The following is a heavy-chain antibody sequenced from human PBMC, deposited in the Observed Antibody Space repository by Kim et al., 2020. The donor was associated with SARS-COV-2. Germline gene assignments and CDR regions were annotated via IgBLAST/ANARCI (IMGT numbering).Heavy chain of an antibody. D-gene: IGHD1-26*01. Sequence: GGSLRLSCAASGFTFSSYEMNWVRQAPGKGLEWVSYISSSGSTIYYADSVKGQFTISRDNAKNSLYLQMNSLRAEDTAVYYCARDLFRGSPIAYYYGMDVWGQGTTVTVSS. CDR2: ISSSGSTI. CDR1: GFTFSSYE. V-gene: IGHV3-48*03. J-gene: IGHJ6*02. CDR3: ARDLFRGSPIAYYYGMDV.